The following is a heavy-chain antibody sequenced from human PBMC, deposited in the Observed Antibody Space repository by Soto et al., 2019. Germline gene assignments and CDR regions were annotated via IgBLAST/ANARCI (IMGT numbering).Heavy chain of an antibody. CDR3: ARGYCSSTSCQNRNYYYYGMDV. V-gene: IGHV5-51*01. CDR2: IYPGDSDT. D-gene: IGHD2-2*01. J-gene: IGHJ6*02. Sequence: PGESLKISCKGSGYSFTSYWIAWVRQMPGKGLEWMGIIYPGDSDTRYSPSFQGQVTISADKSISTAYLQWSSLKASDTAMYYCARGYCSSTSCQNRNYYYYGMDVWGQGTTVTVSS. CDR1: GYSFTSYW.